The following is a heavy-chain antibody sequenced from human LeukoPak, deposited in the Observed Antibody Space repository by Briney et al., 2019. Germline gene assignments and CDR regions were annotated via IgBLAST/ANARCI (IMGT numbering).Heavy chain of an antibody. Sequence: PSETLSLTCTVSGYSISSGYYWGWLRQPPGKGLEWIGSIYHSGSTYYNPSLKSRVTISVDTSKNQFSLKLSSVTAADTAVYYCARDGPNYYGSNYYFDYWGQGTLVTVSS. CDR3: ARDGPNYYGSNYYFDY. CDR2: IYHSGST. CDR1: GYSISSGYY. V-gene: IGHV4-38-2*02. D-gene: IGHD3-10*01. J-gene: IGHJ4*02.